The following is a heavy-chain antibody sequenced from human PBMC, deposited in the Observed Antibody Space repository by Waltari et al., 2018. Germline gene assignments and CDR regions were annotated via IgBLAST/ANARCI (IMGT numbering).Heavy chain of an antibody. Sequence: EVQLVESGGGLVQPGGSLRLSCAASGFTFSSYEMNWGRQAPGKGLEWVSYISSSGSTIYYADSVKGRFTISRDNAKNSLYLQMNSLRAEDTAVYYCARDKVGNAFDIWGQGTMVTVSS. CDR2: ISSSGSTI. D-gene: IGHD1-26*01. CDR3: ARDKVGNAFDI. CDR1: GFTFSSYE. J-gene: IGHJ3*02. V-gene: IGHV3-48*03.